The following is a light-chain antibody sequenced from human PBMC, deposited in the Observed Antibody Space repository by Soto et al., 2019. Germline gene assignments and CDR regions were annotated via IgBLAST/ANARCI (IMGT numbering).Light chain of an antibody. CDR1: SSDVGAYNY. V-gene: IGLV2-14*01. Sequence: QSALTQPASVSGSPGRSITISCTGTSSDVGAYNYVSWYKQHPGKAPKLMIYEVSHRPSGVSNRFSGSKSGNTASLTISGLQAEDEADYYCSSYTSSSTYVVFGGGTKLTVL. CDR2: EVS. CDR3: SSYTSSSTYVV. J-gene: IGLJ2*01.